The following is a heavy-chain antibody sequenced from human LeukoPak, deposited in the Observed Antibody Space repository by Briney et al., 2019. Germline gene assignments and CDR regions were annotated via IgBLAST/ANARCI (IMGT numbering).Heavy chain of an antibody. CDR1: GFTFSSYG. CDR3: ASDDSSGYYPAGAF. D-gene: IGHD3-22*01. CDR2: IWYDGSNK. V-gene: IGHV3-33*01. J-gene: IGHJ3*01. Sequence: GRSLRLSCAASGFTFSSYGMHWVRQAPGKGLEWVAVIWYDGSNKYYADSVKGRFTISRDNSKNTLYLQMNSLRAEDTAVYYCASDDSSGYYPAGAFWGQGTMVTVSS.